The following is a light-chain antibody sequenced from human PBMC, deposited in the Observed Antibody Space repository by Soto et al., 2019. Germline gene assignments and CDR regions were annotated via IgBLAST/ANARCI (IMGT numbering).Light chain of an antibody. CDR3: QHRLRMPTT. V-gene: IGKV3-11*01. J-gene: IGKJ5*01. CDR1: QSVSIY. Sequence: EIVLTQSPATLSLSPGERATVSCRASQSVSIYLAWYQQKPGQAPRLLIYDASNRATGIPARFSGSGSGADLIPSIRNLTPVDLAEHFCQHRLRMPTTFGQGTRLEIK. CDR2: DAS.